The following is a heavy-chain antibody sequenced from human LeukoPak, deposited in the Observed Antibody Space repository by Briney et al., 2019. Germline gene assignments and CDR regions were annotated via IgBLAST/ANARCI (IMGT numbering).Heavy chain of an antibody. CDR3: PRDDGYSYRKGVARFDY. D-gene: IGHD5-12*01. CDR2: FDPEDGET. CDR1: GYTLTELS. J-gene: IGHJ4*02. Sequence: ASVKVSCKVSGYTLTELSMHWVRQAPGKGLEWMGGFDPEDGETIYAQKFQGRTTMTEDTSTDTDYMELSSMRSEDTAVYYCPRDDGYSYRKGVARFDYCGQGTLVIVSS. V-gene: IGHV1-24*01.